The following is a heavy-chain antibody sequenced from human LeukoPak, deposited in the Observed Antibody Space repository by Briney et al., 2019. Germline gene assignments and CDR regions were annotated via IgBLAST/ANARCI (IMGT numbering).Heavy chain of an antibody. D-gene: IGHD3-3*01. Sequence: SETLSLTCAVYGGSFGGYYWSWIRQPPGKGLEWIGEINHSGSTNYNPSLKSRVTISVDTSKNQFSLKLSSVTAADTAVYYCARVFRDFWSGYSADFDYWGQGTLVTVSS. J-gene: IGHJ4*02. V-gene: IGHV4-34*01. CDR3: ARVFRDFWSGYSADFDY. CDR1: GGSFGGYY. CDR2: INHSGST.